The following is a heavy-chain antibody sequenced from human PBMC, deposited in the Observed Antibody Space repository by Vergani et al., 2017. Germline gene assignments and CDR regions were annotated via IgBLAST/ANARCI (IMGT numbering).Heavy chain of an antibody. CDR1: GGSLSSYY. CDR3: ARDFKGGSYLQGYYYGMDV. J-gene: IGHJ6*02. Sequence: QVQLPESGPGLVKPSETLSLTCTVSGGSLSSYYWSWIRQPAGKGLEWIGRIYTSGSTNYNPSLKSRVTMSVDTSKNQFSLKLSSVTAEDTAVYYCARDFKGGSYLQGYYYGMDVWGQGTTVTVSS. V-gene: IGHV4-4*07. CDR2: IYTSGST. D-gene: IGHD1-26*01.